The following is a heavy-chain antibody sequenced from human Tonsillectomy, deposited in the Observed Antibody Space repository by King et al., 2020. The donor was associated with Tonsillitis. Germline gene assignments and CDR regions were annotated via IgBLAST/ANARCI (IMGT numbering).Heavy chain of an antibody. CDR1: GFTFSSYS. V-gene: IGHV3-48*01. CDR3: ARDKTYYDFWSGDYGMDV. Sequence: VQPVESGGGLVQPGGSLRLSCAASGFTFSSYSMNWVRQAPGKGLEWVSYISSSSSTIYYADSVKGRFTISRDNAKNSLYLQMNSLRAEDTAVYYCARDKTYYDFWSGDYGMDVWGQGTTVTVSS. D-gene: IGHD3-3*01. CDR2: ISSSSSTI. J-gene: IGHJ6*02.